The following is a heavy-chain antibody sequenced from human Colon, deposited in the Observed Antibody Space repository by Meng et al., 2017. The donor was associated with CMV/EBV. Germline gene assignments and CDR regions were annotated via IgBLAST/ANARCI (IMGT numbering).Heavy chain of an antibody. J-gene: IGHJ4*02. Sequence: QLQLHASGPGLVKPAETLSLTCTASGDPISSGSHSWAWFRQPPGKRLEWIGSMYFSGIADYNPSLKSRVTISLHATQKQFSLRLTSVTAADSAVYFCARDLTNKWFYYWGQGTLVTVSS. D-gene: IGHD1-26*01. CDR1: GDPISSGSHS. CDR3: ARDLTNKWFYY. V-gene: IGHV4-39*07. CDR2: MYFSGIA.